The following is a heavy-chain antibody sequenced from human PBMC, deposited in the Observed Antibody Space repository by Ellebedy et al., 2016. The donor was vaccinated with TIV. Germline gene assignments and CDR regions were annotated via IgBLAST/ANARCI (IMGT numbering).Heavy chain of an antibody. Sequence: GESLKISCAASGFTFSGYWMHWVRQPPGKGLGWVSRIATDGSSTTYADSVKGRFSISSDNAKNTLYLHMSSLRAEDTAVYYCVRDKQDYGGGYYYDGMDVWGQGTMVTISS. CDR3: VRDKQDYGGGYYYDGMDV. V-gene: IGHV3-74*01. J-gene: IGHJ6*02. CDR1: GFTFSGYW. D-gene: IGHD4-23*01. CDR2: IATDGSST.